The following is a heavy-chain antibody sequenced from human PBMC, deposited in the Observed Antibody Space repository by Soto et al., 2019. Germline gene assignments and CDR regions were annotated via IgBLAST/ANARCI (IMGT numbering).Heavy chain of an antibody. CDR2: IYYSGST. V-gene: IGHV4-59*01. CDR3: ARAYCGGDCYSPIDDAFDI. CDR1: GGSISSYY. Sequence: SETLSLTCTVSGGSISSYYWSWIRQPPGKGLEWIGYIYYSGSTNYNPSLKSRVTISVDTSKNQFSLKLSSVTAADTAVYYCARAYCGGDCYSPIDDAFDIWGQGTMVTVSS. J-gene: IGHJ3*02. D-gene: IGHD2-21*02.